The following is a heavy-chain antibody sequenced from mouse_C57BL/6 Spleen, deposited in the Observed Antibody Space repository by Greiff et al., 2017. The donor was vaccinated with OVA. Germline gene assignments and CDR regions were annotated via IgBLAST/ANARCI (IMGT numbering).Heavy chain of an antibody. CDR1: GYTFTSYW. V-gene: IGHV1-64*01. CDR3: AKGGDSSGYDWFAY. Sequence: QVQLQQPGAELVKPGASVKLSCKASGYTFTSYWMHWVKQRPGQGLEWIGMIHPNSGSTNYNEKFKSKATLTVDKSSSTADMQLSSLTSEDSAVYYCAKGGDSSGYDWFAYWGQGTLVTVSA. CDR2: IHPNSGST. D-gene: IGHD3-2*02. J-gene: IGHJ3*01.